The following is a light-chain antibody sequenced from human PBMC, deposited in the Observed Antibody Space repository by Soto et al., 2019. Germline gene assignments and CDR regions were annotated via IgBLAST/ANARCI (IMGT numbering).Light chain of an antibody. J-gene: IGKJ1*01. CDR1: QSVSSRS. V-gene: IGKV3-20*01. CDR2: GAS. CDR3: QQYGSSPET. Sequence: EIVLTQSPGTLSLSPGERATLSCRASQSVSSRSLAWYQQKPGQAPRLLLYGASSRATGVPDRVSGSGSGTDFTLTISRLEPEDFAVYYCQQYGSSPETFGQGTKVEIK.